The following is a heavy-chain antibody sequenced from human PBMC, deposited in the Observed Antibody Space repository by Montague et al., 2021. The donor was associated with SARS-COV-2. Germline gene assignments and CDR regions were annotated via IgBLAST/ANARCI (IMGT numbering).Heavy chain of an antibody. D-gene: IGHD2-15*01. J-gene: IGHJ4*02. CDR2: ISYDGSNK. Sequence: SLRLSCAASGFIFSSYAMPWVCQAPGKGLEWVAVISYDGSNKFYADSVKGRFTISRDNSTNTLYLQMSSLRAEDTAVYYCARAGWRCSGGSCYSQGGFDYGGQGTLGTVSS. CDR3: ARAGWRCSGGSCYSQGGFDY. V-gene: IGHV3-30-3*01. CDR1: GFIFSSYA.